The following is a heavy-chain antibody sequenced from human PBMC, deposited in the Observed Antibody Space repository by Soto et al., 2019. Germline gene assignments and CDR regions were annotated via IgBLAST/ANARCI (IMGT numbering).Heavy chain of an antibody. CDR2: IYYSGST. Sequence: QVQLQESGPGLVKPSQTLSLTCTVSGGSISSGDYYWSWIRQPPGKGLEWIGYIYYSGSTYYNPSLKSRVTITVDPSKNQFPLKLSSVAAADTGVYYCARIGIVVVPAAMPGWFDPWGQGTLSPSPQ. CDR1: GGSISSGDYY. V-gene: IGHV4-30-4*01. J-gene: IGHJ5*02. D-gene: IGHD2-2*01. CDR3: ARIGIVVVPAAMPGWFDP.